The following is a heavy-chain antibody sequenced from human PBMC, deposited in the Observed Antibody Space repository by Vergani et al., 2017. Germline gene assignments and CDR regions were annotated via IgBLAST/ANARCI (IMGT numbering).Heavy chain of an antibody. CDR3: ATQYCSSTSCYVGIDYYYYGMDV. J-gene: IGHJ6*02. CDR2: FDPEDGET. CDR1: GYNLTELS. V-gene: IGHV1-24*01. Sequence: QVQLVQSGAEVKKPGASVKVSCKVSGYNLTELSMHWVRQAPGKGLEWMGGFDPEDGETIYAQKFQGRVTMTEDTSTDTAYMELRSLRSEDTAVYYCATQYCSSTSCYVGIDYYYYGMDVWGQGTTVTVSS. D-gene: IGHD2-2*01.